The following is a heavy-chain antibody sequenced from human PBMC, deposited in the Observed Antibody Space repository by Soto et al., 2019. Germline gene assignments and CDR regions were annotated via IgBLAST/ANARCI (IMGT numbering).Heavy chain of an antibody. CDR3: ARRYYDILTGYYNPHFDY. J-gene: IGHJ4*02. Sequence: SETLSLTCTVPGGSISSSSYYWGWIRQPPGKGLEWIGSIYYSGSTYYNPSLKSRDTISVDTSKNQFSLKLSSVTAADTAVYYXARRYYDILTGYYNPHFDYWGQXTLVXVXS. CDR2: IYYSGST. V-gene: IGHV4-39*01. D-gene: IGHD3-9*01. CDR1: GGSISSSSYY.